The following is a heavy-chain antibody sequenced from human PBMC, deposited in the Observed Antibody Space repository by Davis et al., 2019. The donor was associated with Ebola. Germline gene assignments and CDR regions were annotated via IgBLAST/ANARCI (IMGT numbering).Heavy chain of an antibody. D-gene: IGHD6-19*01. CDR1: GFTFSSYW. J-gene: IGHJ4*02. CDR2: ISGSGGST. Sequence: GGSLRLSCAASGFTFSSYWMHWVRQAPGKGLEWVSAISGSGGSTYYADSVKGRFTISRDNSKNTLYLQMNSLRAEDTAVYYCAKASRQWQQFDYWGQGTLVTVSS. CDR3: AKASRQWQQFDY. V-gene: IGHV3-23*01.